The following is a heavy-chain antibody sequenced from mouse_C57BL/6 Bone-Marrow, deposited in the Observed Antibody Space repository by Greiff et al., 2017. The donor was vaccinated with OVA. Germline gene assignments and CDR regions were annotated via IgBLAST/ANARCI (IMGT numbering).Heavy chain of an antibody. J-gene: IGHJ4*01. CDR3: ASARRYYAMDY. CDR2: IDPNSGGT. Sequence: VQLQQPGAELVKPGASVKLSCKASGYTFTSYWMHWVKQRPGRGLEWIGRIDPNSGGTKYNEKFKSKATLTVDKPSSTAYMQLSSLTSEDSAVYYCASARRYYAMDYWGQGTSVTVSS. V-gene: IGHV1-72*01. CDR1: GYTFTSYW.